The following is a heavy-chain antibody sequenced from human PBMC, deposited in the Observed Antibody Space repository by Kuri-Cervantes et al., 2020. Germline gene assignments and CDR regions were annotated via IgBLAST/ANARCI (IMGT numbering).Heavy chain of an antibody. Sequence: ASVKVSCKASGYTLTSYGISWVRQAPGQGLEWMGWISAYNGNTNYAQKLQGRVTMTTDTSTSTAYMELSSLRAEDTAVYYCAKDRLVYWELTDGLDYWGQGTLVTVSS. V-gene: IGHV1-18*01. J-gene: IGHJ4*02. CDR2: ISAYNGNT. D-gene: IGHD1-26*01. CDR1: GYTLTSYG. CDR3: AKDRLVYWELTDGLDY.